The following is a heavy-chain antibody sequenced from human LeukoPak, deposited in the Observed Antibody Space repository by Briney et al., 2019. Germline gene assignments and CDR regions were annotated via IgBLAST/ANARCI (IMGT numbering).Heavy chain of an antibody. D-gene: IGHD2/OR15-2a*01. Sequence: SETLSLTCAVYGGSFSGYYWSWIRQPPGKGLEWIGEINHSGSTNYNPSLKSRVTISVDTSKNQFSLKLSSVTAADTAVYYCARALLFPRYFDYWGQGTLVPVSS. CDR3: ARALLFPRYFDY. CDR1: GGSFSGYY. V-gene: IGHV4-34*01. J-gene: IGHJ4*02. CDR2: INHSGST.